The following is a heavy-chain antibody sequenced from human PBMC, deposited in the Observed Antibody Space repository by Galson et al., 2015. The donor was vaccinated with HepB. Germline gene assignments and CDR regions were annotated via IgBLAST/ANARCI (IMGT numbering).Heavy chain of an antibody. V-gene: IGHV3-15*04. J-gene: IGHJ4*02. CDR3: TTVDLSFGYGDEVD. D-gene: IGHD4-17*01. Sequence: LRLSCAASGFTFTNAWMSWVRQAPGRGLEWVGRIGSNLDGGTQDYAAPVKGRFIISRDDSKNTLFLQMNRLKTEDTAMYFCTTVDLSFGYGDEVDWGQGTLVTVSS. CDR2: IGSNLDGGTQ. CDR1: GFTFTNAW.